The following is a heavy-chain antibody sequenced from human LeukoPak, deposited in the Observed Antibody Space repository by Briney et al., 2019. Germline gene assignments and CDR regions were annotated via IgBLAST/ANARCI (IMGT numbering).Heavy chain of an antibody. Sequence: PGGSLRLSCAASGFTFSSNEMNWVRQAPGKGLEWVSYISSSGSTKYYADSVKGRITISRDNAKKSMYLQMNSLRAEDTAVYYCARAFGSGSYSFWGQGTLVSVSS. V-gene: IGHV3-48*03. CDR3: ARAFGSGSYSF. CDR2: ISSSGSTK. D-gene: IGHD3-10*01. CDR1: GFTFSSNE. J-gene: IGHJ4*02.